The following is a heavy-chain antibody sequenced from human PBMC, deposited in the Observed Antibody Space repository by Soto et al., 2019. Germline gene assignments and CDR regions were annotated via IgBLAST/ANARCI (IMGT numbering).Heavy chain of an antibody. Sequence: SETRSPAYGVYGGDFSGYCWSWIGERPGKGLEWIGEINHSGSTNYHPSLKSRVTISVDTSKNQFSLKLSSVTAADTAVYYCASPQGGSRSGYYYYGMDVWGQGTTVT. CDR2: INHSGST. V-gene: IGHV4-34*01. D-gene: IGHD3-10*01. CDR3: ASPQGGSRSGYYYYGMDV. CDR1: GGDFSGYC. J-gene: IGHJ6*02.